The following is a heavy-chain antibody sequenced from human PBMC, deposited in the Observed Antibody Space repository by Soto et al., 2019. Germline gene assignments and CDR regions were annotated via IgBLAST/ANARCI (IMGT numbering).Heavy chain of an antibody. CDR1: GFTFDDYA. CDR2: ISWNSGSI. Sequence: EVQLVESGGGLVQPGRSLRLSCAASGFTFDDYAMHWVRQAPGKGLEWVSGISWNSGSIGYADSVKGRFTISRDNAKNYLDLQMNSLRAEDTALYYCAKDKDGRYCTNGVCYLFDYWGQGTLVTVSS. J-gene: IGHJ4*02. CDR3: AKDKDGRYCTNGVCYLFDY. D-gene: IGHD2-8*01. V-gene: IGHV3-9*01.